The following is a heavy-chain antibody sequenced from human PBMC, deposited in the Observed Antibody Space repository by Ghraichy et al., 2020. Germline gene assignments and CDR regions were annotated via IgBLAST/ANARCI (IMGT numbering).Heavy chain of an antibody. Sequence: GGSLRLSCAASGFTFSSYAMHWVRQAPGKGLEWVAVISYDGSNKYYADSVKGRFTISRDNSKNTLYLQMNSLRAEDTAVYYCARPRALGGATNYFDYWGQGTLVTVSS. CDR1: GFTFSSYA. CDR2: ISYDGSNK. J-gene: IGHJ4*02. CDR3: ARPRALGGATNYFDY. D-gene: IGHD1-26*01. V-gene: IGHV3-30*04.